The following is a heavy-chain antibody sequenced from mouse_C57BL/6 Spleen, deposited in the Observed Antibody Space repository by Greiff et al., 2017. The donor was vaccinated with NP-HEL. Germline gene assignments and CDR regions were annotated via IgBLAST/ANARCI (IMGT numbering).Heavy chain of an antibody. J-gene: IGHJ3*01. D-gene: IGHD3-2*02. V-gene: IGHV5-6*01. CDR3: ARPMITYSSGTGFAY. CDR2: ISSGGSYT. CDR1: GFTFSSYG. Sequence: EVKLMESGGDLVKPGGSLKPSCAASGFTFSSYGMSWVRQTPDKRLEWVATISSGGSYTYYPDSVKGRFTISRDNAKNTLYLQMSSLKSEDTAMYYCARPMITYSSGTGFAYWGQGTLVTVSA.